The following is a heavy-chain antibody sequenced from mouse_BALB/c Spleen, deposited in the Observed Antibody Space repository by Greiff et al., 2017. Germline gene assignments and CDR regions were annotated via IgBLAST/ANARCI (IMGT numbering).Heavy chain of an antibody. CDR3: ARDRGSSEGYAMDY. Sequence: QVHVKQSGAELARPGASVKLSCKASGYTFTSYWMQWVKQRPGQGLEWIGAIYPGDGDTRYTQKFKGKATLTADKSSSTAYMQLSSLASEDSAVYYCARDRGSSEGYAMDYWGQGTSVTVSS. CDR1: GYTFTSYW. D-gene: IGHD1-1*01. V-gene: IGHV1-87*01. J-gene: IGHJ4*01. CDR2: IYPGDGDT.